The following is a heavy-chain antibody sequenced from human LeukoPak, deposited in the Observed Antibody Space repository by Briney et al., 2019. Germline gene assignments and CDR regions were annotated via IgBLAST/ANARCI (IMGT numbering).Heavy chain of an antibody. CDR1: GGSITSNY. CDR2: VYYSGNT. CDR3: ARMGQQHKNYYYYYIDV. V-gene: IGHV4-59*01. J-gene: IGHJ6*03. Sequence: SETLSLTCTVSGGSITSNYWSWIRQPPGKGLEWIGYVYYSGNTKYTSSLKTRVTISEDASENQFSLKLTSVTAADTAVYYCARMGQQHKNYYYYYIDVWGKGTTVIVSS. D-gene: IGHD6-13*01.